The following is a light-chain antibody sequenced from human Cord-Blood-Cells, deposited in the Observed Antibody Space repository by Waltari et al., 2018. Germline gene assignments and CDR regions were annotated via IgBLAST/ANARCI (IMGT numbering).Light chain of an antibody. CDR1: SSAVGGYNY. J-gene: IGLJ3*02. Sequence: QSALTQPASVSGSPGQSITISCTATSSAVGGYNYFSWYQQHPGKAPKLMIYEVSNRPSGVSNRFSGSKSGNTASLTISGLQAEDEADYYCSSYTSSSSWVFGGGTKLTVL. CDR2: EVS. CDR3: SSYTSSSSWV. V-gene: IGLV2-14*01.